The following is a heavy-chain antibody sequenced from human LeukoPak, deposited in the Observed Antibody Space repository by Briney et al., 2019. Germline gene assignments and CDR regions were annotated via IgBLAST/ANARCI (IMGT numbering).Heavy chain of an antibody. Sequence: PSETLSLTCAVYGGSFSGYYWSWIRQPPGKGLEWIGEINHSGSTNYNPSLKSRVTISVDTSKNQFSLKLSSVTAADTAVYYCARVRYSSSWRTYYYYGMDVWGKGTTVTVSS. D-gene: IGHD6-13*01. CDR2: INHSGST. J-gene: IGHJ6*04. CDR3: ARVRYSSSWRTYYYYGMDV. V-gene: IGHV4-34*01. CDR1: GGSFSGYY.